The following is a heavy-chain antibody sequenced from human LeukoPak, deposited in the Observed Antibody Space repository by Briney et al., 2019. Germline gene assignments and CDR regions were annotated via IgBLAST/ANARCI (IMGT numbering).Heavy chain of an antibody. Sequence: PSETLSLTCAVYGGSFSGYYWSWIRQPPGKGLEWIGEINHSGSTNYNPSLKSRVTISVDTSKNRFSLKLSSVTAADTAVYYCALYHTVVTPIGFDSPTSGFDYWGQGTLVTVSS. D-gene: IGHD4-23*01. J-gene: IGHJ4*02. V-gene: IGHV4-34*01. CDR2: INHSGST. CDR1: GGSFSGYY. CDR3: ALYHTVVTPIGFDSPTSGFDY.